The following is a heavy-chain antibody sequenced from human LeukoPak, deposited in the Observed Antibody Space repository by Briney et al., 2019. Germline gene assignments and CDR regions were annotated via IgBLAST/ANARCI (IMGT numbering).Heavy chain of an antibody. V-gene: IGHV1-2*02. CDR2: INPNSGGT. CDR1: GYTFTDYY. CDR3: ARAPLGYNWFDP. J-gene: IGHJ5*02. Sequence: ASVKVSCKASGYTFTDYYMHWVRQAPGQGLEWMGWINPNSGGTSYAQNSQGRVTMTRDTSISTAYMELSRLRSDDTAIYYCARAPLGYNWFDPWGQGTLVTVSS. D-gene: IGHD3-10*01.